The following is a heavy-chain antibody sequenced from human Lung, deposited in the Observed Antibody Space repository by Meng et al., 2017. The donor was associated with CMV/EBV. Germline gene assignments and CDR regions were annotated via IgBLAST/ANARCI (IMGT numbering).Heavy chain of an antibody. J-gene: IGHJ4*02. D-gene: IGHD6-25*01. CDR3: TRRADYFDY. Sequence: GESLKISCAASGFTFSSYDMNWVRQAPGKALEWVAVISIDGSSKFYADSMKGRFTISRDNSKNTLFLQVNSLRPEEPAVYYCTRRADYFDYWGPGTLVTVSS. CDR2: ISIDGSSK. CDR1: GFTFSSYD. V-gene: IGHV3-30*04.